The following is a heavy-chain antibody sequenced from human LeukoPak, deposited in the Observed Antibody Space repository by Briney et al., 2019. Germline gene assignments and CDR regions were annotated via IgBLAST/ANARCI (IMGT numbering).Heavy chain of an antibody. Sequence: GGSLRLSCAASGFTFTNYGIDWVRQAPGKGLEWVAVIWNDGSEKYYADSVKGRFTISRDQSKNTVYLQMNSLRVEDTAVYYCARLGLGWSLDYWGQGILVTVS. J-gene: IGHJ4*02. CDR3: ARLGLGWSLDY. D-gene: IGHD6-19*01. CDR1: GFTFTNYG. V-gene: IGHV3-33*01. CDR2: IWNDGSEK.